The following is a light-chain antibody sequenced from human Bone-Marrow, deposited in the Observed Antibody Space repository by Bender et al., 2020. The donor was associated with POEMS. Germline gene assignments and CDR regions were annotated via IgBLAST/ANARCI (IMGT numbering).Light chain of an antibody. J-gene: IGLJ2*01. CDR2: DVN. V-gene: IGLV2-14*01. CDR3: SSYSISNTFVL. Sequence: QSALTQPASVSGSPGQSITISCTGTSTAVGSNNHLSWYQHYPGKAPKLIIRDVNKRPSGLSDRFSGSKSGNTASLSISGLQTEDEADYYCSSYSISNTFVLFGGGTKVTVL. CDR1: STAVGSNNH.